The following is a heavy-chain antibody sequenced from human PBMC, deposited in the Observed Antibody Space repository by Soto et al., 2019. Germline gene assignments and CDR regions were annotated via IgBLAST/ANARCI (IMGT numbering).Heavy chain of an antibody. Sequence: GGSLRLSCAASGFTFSSYAMHWVRQAPGKGLEYVSAISSNGGSTYYANSVKGRFTISRDNAKNTLYLQMNSLRAEDTAVYYCYYDFWSGLSGEGFDPWGQGTLVTVSS. CDR2: ISSNGGST. CDR3: YYDFWSGLSGEGFDP. J-gene: IGHJ5*02. V-gene: IGHV3-64*01. D-gene: IGHD3-3*01. CDR1: GFTFSSYA.